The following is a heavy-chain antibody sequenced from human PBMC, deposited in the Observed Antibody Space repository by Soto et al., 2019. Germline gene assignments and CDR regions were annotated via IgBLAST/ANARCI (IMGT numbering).Heavy chain of an antibody. J-gene: IGHJ4*02. D-gene: IGHD5-18*01. CDR3: AKDLVPGNVDTFDY. V-gene: IGHV3-30*18. CDR2: ISYDGSNK. CDR1: GFTFSSYG. Sequence: QVQLVESGGGVVQPGRSLRLSCAASGFTFSSYGMHWVRQAPGKGLEWVAVISYDGSNKYYADSVKGRFTISRDNSKNTLYLQMNSLRAEDTAVYYCAKDLVPGNVDTFDYWGQGTLVTVSS.